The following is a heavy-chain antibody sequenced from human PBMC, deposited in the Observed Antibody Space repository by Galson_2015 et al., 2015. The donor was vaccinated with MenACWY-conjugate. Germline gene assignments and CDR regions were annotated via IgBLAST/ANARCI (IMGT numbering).Heavy chain of an antibody. Sequence: SLRLSCAASGFSFSDYYMSWIRQAPGKGLGWVSYISSSGSYTNYADSVKGRFTISRDNAKNSLYLQMNSLRAEDTAVYYCARDLHYYGSGSPYGIWGQGTLVTVSS. CDR1: GFSFSDYY. D-gene: IGHD3-10*01. CDR2: ISSSGSYT. V-gene: IGHV3-11*06. CDR3: ARDLHYYGSGSPYGI. J-gene: IGHJ4*02.